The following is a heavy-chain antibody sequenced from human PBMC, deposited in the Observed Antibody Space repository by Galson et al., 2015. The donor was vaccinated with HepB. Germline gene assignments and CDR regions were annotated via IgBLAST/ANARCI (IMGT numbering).Heavy chain of an antibody. CDR3: AHLRIAGGGTYFDY. Sequence: PALVKPTQTLTLTCTFSGFSLSTSGVGVGWIRQPPGKALEWLALIYWDDDKRYSPSLKSRLTITKDTSKNQVVLTMTNMDPVDTATYYCAHLRIAGGGTYFDYWGQGTLVTVSS. V-gene: IGHV2-5*02. CDR1: GFSLSTSGVG. CDR2: IYWDDDK. D-gene: IGHD6-19*01. J-gene: IGHJ4*02.